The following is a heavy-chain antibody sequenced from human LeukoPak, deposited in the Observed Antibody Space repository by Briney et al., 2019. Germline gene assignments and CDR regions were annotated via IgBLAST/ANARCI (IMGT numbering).Heavy chain of an antibody. Sequence: GGSLRLSCAVSGFTFSNYAMTWVRQAPGKGLDWVSTISDSGGTPYYADSVKGRFTISRDNSKNTLYLQMNSLRADDTAVYFCAKHYYFGSGSHYSYFDFWGQGTLVTVS. D-gene: IGHD3-10*01. CDR1: GFTFSNYA. CDR3: AKHYYFGSGSHYSYFDF. CDR2: ISDSGGTP. J-gene: IGHJ4*02. V-gene: IGHV3-23*01.